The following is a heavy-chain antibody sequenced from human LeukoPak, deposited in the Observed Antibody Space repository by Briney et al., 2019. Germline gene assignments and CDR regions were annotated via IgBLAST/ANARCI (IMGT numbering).Heavy chain of an antibody. J-gene: IGHJ5*02. CDR3: ARDNSVGDYAWWFDP. V-gene: IGHV1-46*01. CDR1: GYAVTRHY. D-gene: IGHD1-26*01. Sequence: GASVKVSCKASGYAVTRHYMHWVRQAPVQGLEWTGLINPSGSSTIYAQKFQGRVTMTRDMSTSTDYMELSSLRSGDTAVYYCARDNSVGDYAWWFDPWGQGTLVTVSS. CDR2: INPSGSST.